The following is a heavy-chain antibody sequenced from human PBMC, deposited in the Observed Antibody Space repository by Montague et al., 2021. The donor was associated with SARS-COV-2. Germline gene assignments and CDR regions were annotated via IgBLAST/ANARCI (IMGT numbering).Heavy chain of an antibody. Sequence: SETLSLTCAVSGGSIRNYYWSWIRQPPGRGLEWIAYIYDRGNVDYNPSLKSRVTILVDTSKNQFSLKLSSVTAADTAVYYCAAKTDYYYYSLDVWGQGTTATVS. J-gene: IGHJ6*02. CDR2: IYDRGNV. CDR1: GGSIRNYY. CDR3: AAKTDYYYYSLDV. V-gene: IGHV4-59*08.